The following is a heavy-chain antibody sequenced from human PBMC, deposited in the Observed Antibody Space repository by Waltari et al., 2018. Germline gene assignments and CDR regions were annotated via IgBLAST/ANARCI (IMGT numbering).Heavy chain of an antibody. V-gene: IGHV1-18*01. CDR1: GYTFGSSG. CDR3: ARDFTIAVPGGLDY. J-gene: IGHJ4*02. Sequence: QVQLVQSEAEVRKPGASGKVSCKASGYTFGSSGLNWVRQAPGQVVEWMGWISAYNGKTNYAQNLQGRVTMTTDTSTSTAYMELRTLRSDDTAVYYCARDFTIAVPGGLDYWGQGTLVTVSS. D-gene: IGHD6-19*01. CDR2: ISAYNGKT.